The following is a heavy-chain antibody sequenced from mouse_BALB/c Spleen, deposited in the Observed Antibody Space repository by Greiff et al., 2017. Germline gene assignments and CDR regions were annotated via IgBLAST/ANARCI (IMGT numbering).Heavy chain of an antibody. CDR2: INPSTGYT. J-gene: IGHJ4*01. Sequence: VKLQESGAELAKPGASVTMSCKASGYTFTSYWMHWVKQRPGQGLEWIGYINPSTGYTEYNQKFKDKATLTADKSSSTAYMQLSSLTSEDSAVYYCASTVAADYYAMDYWGQGTSVTVSS. D-gene: IGHD1-1*01. CDR1: GYTFTSYW. CDR3: ASTVAADYYAMDY. V-gene: IGHV1-7*01.